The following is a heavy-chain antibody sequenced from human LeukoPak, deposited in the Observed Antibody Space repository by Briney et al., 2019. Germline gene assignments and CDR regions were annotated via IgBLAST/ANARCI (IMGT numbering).Heavy chain of an antibody. Sequence: GASAKVSCKASGYTFTGYYMHWVRQAPGQGLEWMGWINPNSGGTNYAQKFQGRVTMTRDTSISTAYMELSRLRSDDTAVYYCASDFNYYDSSGYYPFDYWGQGTLVTVSS. V-gene: IGHV1-2*02. CDR3: ASDFNYYDSSGYYPFDY. J-gene: IGHJ4*02. D-gene: IGHD3-22*01. CDR2: INPNSGGT. CDR1: GYTFTGYY.